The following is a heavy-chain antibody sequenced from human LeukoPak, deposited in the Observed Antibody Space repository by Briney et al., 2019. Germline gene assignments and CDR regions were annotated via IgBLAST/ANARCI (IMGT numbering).Heavy chain of an antibody. D-gene: IGHD2-15*01. CDR1: GGSIRSYF. Sequence: SETLSLTCTVSGGSIRSYFWSWIRQHPGKGLEWIGYIDYSGSTNYSPSLKSRVTISVDTSKNQFSLNLSSVTAADTALYYCARNGRKCTGGSCYLDYWGQGILVIVSS. CDR3: ARNGRKCTGGSCYLDY. J-gene: IGHJ4*02. V-gene: IGHV4-59*08. CDR2: IDYSGST.